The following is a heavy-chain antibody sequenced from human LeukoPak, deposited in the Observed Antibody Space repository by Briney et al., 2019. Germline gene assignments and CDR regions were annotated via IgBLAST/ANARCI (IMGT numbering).Heavy chain of an antibody. CDR1: GYSFTSYW. D-gene: IGHD3-22*01. J-gene: IGHJ4*02. Sequence: GESLKISCKGSGYSFTSYWIGWVRQMPGKGLEWMGIIYPGDSDTRYSPSFQGQVTISADKSLSTAYLQWSSLKASDTAMYYCATRTSFSYYYDSSGYSTRPYYFDYWGQGTLVTVSS. CDR3: ATRTSFSYYYDSSGYSTRPYYFDY. CDR2: IYPGDSDT. V-gene: IGHV5-51*01.